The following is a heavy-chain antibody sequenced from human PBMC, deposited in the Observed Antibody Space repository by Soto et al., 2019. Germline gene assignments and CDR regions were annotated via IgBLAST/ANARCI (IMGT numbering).Heavy chain of an antibody. CDR3: TPGKTHCQH. CDR2: IRSKANSYAT. D-gene: IGHD3-10*01. Sequence: GGSLRLSCAASGFTFSGSAMHWVRKASGKGLEWVGRIRSKANSYATAYAASVKGRFTISRDDSKNTAYLQMNSLKTEDMAVYYCTPGKTHCQHWGQGTLVTVSS. J-gene: IGHJ1*01. CDR1: GFTFSGSA. V-gene: IGHV3-73*01.